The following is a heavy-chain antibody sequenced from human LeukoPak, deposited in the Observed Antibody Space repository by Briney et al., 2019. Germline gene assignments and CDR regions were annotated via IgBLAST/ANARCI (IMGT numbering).Heavy chain of an antibody. J-gene: IGHJ1*01. CDR1: GGSISSSSYY. Sequence: PSETLSLTCTVSGGSISSSSYYWGWIRQLPGKGLEWIGSIYYSGSTYYNPSLKSRVTISVDTSKNQFSLKLSSVTAADTAVYYCARAWIAAAGTVYFQHWGQGTLVTVSS. CDR2: IYYSGST. CDR3: ARAWIAAAGTVYFQH. D-gene: IGHD6-13*01. V-gene: IGHV4-39*07.